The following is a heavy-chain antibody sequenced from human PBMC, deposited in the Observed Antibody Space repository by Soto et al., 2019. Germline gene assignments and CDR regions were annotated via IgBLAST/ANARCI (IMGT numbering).Heavy chain of an antibody. D-gene: IGHD3-3*02. CDR1: GFTFSRNT. J-gene: IGHJ6*02. Sequence: GGSLRLSGVTSGFTFSRNTMNWVRQAQGKGLEWVASITSSGSYVYYADSVKGRFSASRDNAKNSLSLQMDSLRPADTAIYFCVKDEGIEAMDVWGQGTTVTVSS. V-gene: IGHV3-21*01. CDR2: ITSSGSYV. CDR3: VKDEGIEAMDV.